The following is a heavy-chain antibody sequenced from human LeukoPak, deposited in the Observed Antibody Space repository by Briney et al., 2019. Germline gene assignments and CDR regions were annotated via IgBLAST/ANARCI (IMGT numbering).Heavy chain of an antibody. Sequence: GASVNVSFKASGGTFISYAISWVRQAPGQGLEWMGGIIPIFGTANYAQKFQGRVTITADESTSTAYMELSSLRSEDTAVYYCATHLTPLPYYFDSWGQGTLVTVSS. CDR1: GGTFISYA. D-gene: IGHD1-26*01. CDR2: IIPIFGTA. J-gene: IGHJ4*02. CDR3: ATHLTPLPYYFDS. V-gene: IGHV1-69*13.